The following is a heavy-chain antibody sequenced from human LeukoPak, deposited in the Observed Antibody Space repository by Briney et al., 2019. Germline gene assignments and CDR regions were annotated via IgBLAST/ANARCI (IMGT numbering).Heavy chain of an antibody. D-gene: IGHD5-24*01. CDR1: GGSISSYY. J-gene: IGHJ4*02. CDR2: IYYSGST. Sequence: PSETLSLTCTVSGGSISSYYRSWIRQPPGKGLEWIGYIYYSGSTNYNPSLTSRVTRSVDTSKNQFSLKLSSVTAADTAVYYCARDRMKDGYNRGIDYWGQGTLVTVSS. V-gene: IGHV4-59*01. CDR3: ARDRMKDGYNRGIDY.